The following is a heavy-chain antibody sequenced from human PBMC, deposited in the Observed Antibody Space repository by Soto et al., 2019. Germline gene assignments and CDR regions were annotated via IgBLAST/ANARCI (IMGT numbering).Heavy chain of an antibody. Sequence: QVQMVQSGTEVKEPGASVKVSCKASGYTFSSRGISWVRQAPGQGLEWLGWISCYNGDTFYAQKVQDRVTMTTDRSTSTAYFELRNLRSDDTAVYYCAVGVDYGDYGYFDSWGQGTLVTVSS. CDR3: AVGVDYGDYGYFDS. CDR1: GYTFSSRG. CDR2: ISCYNGDT. J-gene: IGHJ4*02. V-gene: IGHV1-18*04. D-gene: IGHD4-17*01.